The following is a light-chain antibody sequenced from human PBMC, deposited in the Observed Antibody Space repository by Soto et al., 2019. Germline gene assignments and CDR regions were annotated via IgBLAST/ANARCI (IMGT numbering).Light chain of an antibody. CDR3: QQTYSTLHT. CDR2: AAI. Sequence: DIQMTHSPSSLSASVGDRVTITCRASQTITTYLNWYQHKPGKAPKLLIYAAISLQSGVPSRLSGSGSGTDFTLTISSLQPEDFATYYCQQTYSTLHTFGQGTKVEIX. V-gene: IGKV1-39*01. CDR1: QTITTY. J-gene: IGKJ2*01.